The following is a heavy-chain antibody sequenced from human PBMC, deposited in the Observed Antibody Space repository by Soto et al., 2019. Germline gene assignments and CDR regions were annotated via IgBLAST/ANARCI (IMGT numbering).Heavy chain of an antibody. V-gene: IGHV3-48*01. CDR3: AIDPAVTTSYYYMDV. Sequence: EVQLVESGGGLVQPGGSLRLSCAASGFTFSSYSINWVRQAPGKGLEWVSYISSSSRTIYYADSVKGRFTISRDNAKNSLYLQMNSLRAEDTAVYYCAIDPAVTTSYYYMDVWGKGTTVTVSS. J-gene: IGHJ6*03. D-gene: IGHD4-4*01. CDR1: GFTFSSYS. CDR2: ISSSSRTI.